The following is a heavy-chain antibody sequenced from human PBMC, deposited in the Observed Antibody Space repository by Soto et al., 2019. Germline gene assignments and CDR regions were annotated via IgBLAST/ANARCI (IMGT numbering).Heavy chain of an antibody. D-gene: IGHD3-3*01. Sequence: ETLSLTCTVSGGSISTYYWSWIRQSPGRGLEWVAFISDSSATIYYADSLKGRFTISRVNAKNSLYLHMNGLTDEDTAIYYCAPFWSGYYAFDYWGQGTLVTVSS. CDR2: ISDSSATI. V-gene: IGHV3-48*02. J-gene: IGHJ4*02. CDR1: GGSISTYY. CDR3: APFWSGYYAFDY.